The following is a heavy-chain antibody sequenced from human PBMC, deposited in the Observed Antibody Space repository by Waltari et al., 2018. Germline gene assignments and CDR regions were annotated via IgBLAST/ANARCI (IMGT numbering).Heavy chain of an antibody. CDR2: IYHSGST. CDR3: ASLYCSGGSCYSAEYFQH. J-gene: IGHJ1*01. D-gene: IGHD2-15*01. V-gene: IGHV4-38-2*01. CDR1: GYSIRSGYY. Sequence: QVQLQESGPGLVKPSETLSLTCAVSGYSIRSGYYWGWIRQPPGKGLEWIGSIYHSGSTYYNPSLKSRVTISVDTSKNQFSLKLSSVTAADTAVYYCASLYCSGGSCYSAEYFQHWGQGTLVTVSS.